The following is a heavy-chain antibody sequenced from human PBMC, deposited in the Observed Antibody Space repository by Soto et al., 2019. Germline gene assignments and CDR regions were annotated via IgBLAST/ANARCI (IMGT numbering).Heavy chain of an antibody. J-gene: IGHJ4*02. CDR1: GFAFSNAW. D-gene: IGHD3-16*02. CDR2: IKTKSDGETT. V-gene: IGHV3-15*01. CDR3: SHLSFDY. Sequence: PGGSLRLSCAASGFAFSNAWMTWVRQAPGKGLEWVGRIKTKSDGETTDYAAPVKGRFTISRDDSKNTLYLQMNSLKTEDTAVYYSSHLSFDYWGQGTLVTVSS.